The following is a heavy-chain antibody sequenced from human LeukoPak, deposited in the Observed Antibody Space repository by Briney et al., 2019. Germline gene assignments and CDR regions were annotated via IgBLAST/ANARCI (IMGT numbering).Heavy chain of an antibody. CDR2: INLNGNVN. CDR3: ARGGGLDV. D-gene: IGHD3-16*01. CDR1: GFTFSGYA. Sequence: GGSLRLSCAASGFTFSGYAMGWVRQAPGKGLEWVASINLNGNVNYYVDSVKGRFTISRDNAKNSLYLQMSNLRAEDTAVYFCARGGGLDVWGQGATVTVSS. J-gene: IGHJ6*02. V-gene: IGHV3-7*03.